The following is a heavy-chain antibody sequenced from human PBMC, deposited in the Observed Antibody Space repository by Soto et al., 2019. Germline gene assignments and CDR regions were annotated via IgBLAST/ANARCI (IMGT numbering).Heavy chain of an antibody. CDR1: GFTFSSYA. CDR2: ISGSGGST. J-gene: IGHJ6*02. CDR3: AKDFPSPDIVVVVAATDYYYYGMDV. Sequence: GGSLRLSCAASGFTFSSYAMSWVRQAPGKGLEWVSAISGSGGSTYYADSVKGRFTISRDNSKNTLYLTMNSLRAEDTAVYYCAKDFPSPDIVVVVAATDYYYYGMDVWGQGTTVTVSS. V-gene: IGHV3-23*01. D-gene: IGHD2-15*01.